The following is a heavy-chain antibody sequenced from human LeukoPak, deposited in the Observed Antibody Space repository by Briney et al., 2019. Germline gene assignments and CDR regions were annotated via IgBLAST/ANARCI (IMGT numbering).Heavy chain of an antibody. J-gene: IGHJ4*02. CDR1: GFTFDDYA. CDR3: ASDSSTPYYDFWSGPSYYFDY. CDR2: ISWNSGSI. Sequence: PGGSLRLSCAASGFTFDDYAMHWVRQAPGKGLEWVSGISWNSGSIGYADSVKGRFTISRDNAKNSLYLQMNSLRAEDTAVYYCASDSSTPYYDFWSGPSYYFDYWGQGTLVTVSS. V-gene: IGHV3-9*01. D-gene: IGHD3-3*01.